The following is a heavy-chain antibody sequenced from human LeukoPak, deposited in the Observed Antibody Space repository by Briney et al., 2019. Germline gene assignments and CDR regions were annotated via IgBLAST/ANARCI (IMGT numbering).Heavy chain of an antibody. CDR1: GGSISSGGYS. D-gene: IGHD4-17*01. V-gene: IGHV4-30-2*01. J-gene: IGHJ4*02. CDR2: IYHSGST. CDR3: ARDRHDYGDYEMTGLDY. Sequence: SETLSLTCAVSGGSISSGGYSWSWIRQPPGKGLEWIGYIYHSGSTYYNPSLKSRVTMSVDTSKNQFSLKLSSVTAADTAVYYCARDRHDYGDYEMTGLDYWGQGTLVTVSS.